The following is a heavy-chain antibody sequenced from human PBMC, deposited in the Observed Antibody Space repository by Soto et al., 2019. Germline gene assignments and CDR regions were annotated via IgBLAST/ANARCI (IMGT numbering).Heavy chain of an antibody. V-gene: IGHV1-69*01. J-gene: IGHJ4*02. Sequence: QVQLLQSGAEVKKPGSSVKVSCKASGATFSSFAFSWVRQAPGQGLEWMGVIIPIFDTVSYAQKFQGRVTITAAEATRTAYMSLNILSSDDAAVYYCASPLKWSGYYIAFDYWGQGTLVIVSS. CDR2: IIPIFDTV. CDR3: ASPLKWSGYYIAFDY. CDR1: GATFSSFA. D-gene: IGHD3-3*01.